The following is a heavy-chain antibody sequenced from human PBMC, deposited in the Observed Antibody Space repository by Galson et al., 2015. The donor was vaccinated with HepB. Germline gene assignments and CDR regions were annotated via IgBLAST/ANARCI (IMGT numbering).Heavy chain of an antibody. CDR1: GFTFTSYS. CDR2: ISYDGNIK. Sequence: SLRLSCAASGFTFTSYSMHWVRQAPGKGLDWVAVISYDGNIKYYADSVKGRFTISRDNSKATLYQQMNSLGTEDTAVYYCCSSRRTGPRGRHLDYWGQGTLVTVPS. V-gene: IGHV3-30-3*01. J-gene: IGHJ4*02. D-gene: IGHD2-15*01. CDR3: CSSRRTGPRGRHLDY.